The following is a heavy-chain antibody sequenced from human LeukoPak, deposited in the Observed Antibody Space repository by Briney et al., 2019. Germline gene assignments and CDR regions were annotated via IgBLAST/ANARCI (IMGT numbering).Heavy chain of an antibody. CDR2: IKSKTDGGTT. V-gene: IGHV3-15*01. CDR3: THGYCSGGSCYEIEYYFDY. D-gene: IGHD2-15*01. J-gene: IGHJ4*02. Sequence: GGSLRLSCAASGFTFSNAWMSWVRQAPGKGLEWVGRIKSKTDGGTTDYAAPVKGRFTISRDDSENTLYLQMNSLKTEDTAVYYCTHGYCSGGSCYEIEYYFDYWGQGTLVTVSS. CDR1: GFTFSNAW.